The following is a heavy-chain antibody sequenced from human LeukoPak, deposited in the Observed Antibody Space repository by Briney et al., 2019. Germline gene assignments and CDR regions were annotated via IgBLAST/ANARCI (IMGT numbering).Heavy chain of an antibody. D-gene: IGHD3-22*01. CDR1: GFTFDDYG. J-gene: IGHJ1*01. V-gene: IGHV3-20*04. CDR2: INWNGGST. CDR3: ARDQYYYDSSGYYREYFQH. Sequence: RPGGSLRLSCAASGFTFDDYGMSWVRQAPGKGLEWVSGINWNGGSTGYADSVKGRFTISRDNAKNSLCLQMNSLRAEDTALYYCARDQYYYDSSGYYREYFQHWGQGTLVTVSS.